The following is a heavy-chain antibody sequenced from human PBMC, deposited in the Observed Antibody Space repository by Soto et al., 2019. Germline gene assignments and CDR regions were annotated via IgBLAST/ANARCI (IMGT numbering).Heavy chain of an antibody. V-gene: IGHV1-69*01. Sequence: QVQLVQSGAAVKKPGSSVKVSCKASGGTFSSYAISWVRQAPGQGLEWMGGIIPIFGTANYAQKFQGRDTITADESTSTAYMELSSLRSEDRDVYYWARPRWDNSPGGMDVWGQGTTVTVSS. CDR3: ARPRWDNSPGGMDV. D-gene: IGHD1-1*01. CDR2: IIPIFGTA. CDR1: GGTFSSYA. J-gene: IGHJ6*02.